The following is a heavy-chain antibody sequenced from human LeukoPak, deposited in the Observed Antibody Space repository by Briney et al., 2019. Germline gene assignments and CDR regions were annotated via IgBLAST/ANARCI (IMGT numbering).Heavy chain of an antibody. Sequence: LSQTLSLTCTVSGGSISSGGYYWSWIRQHPGKGLEWIGYIYYSGSTYYNPSLKSRVTISVDTSKNQFSLKLSSVTAADTAVYYCARGASTVKDAFDIWGQGTMVTVSS. V-gene: IGHV4-31*03. D-gene: IGHD4-17*01. CDR1: GGSISSGGYY. CDR2: IYYSGST. CDR3: ARGASTVKDAFDI. J-gene: IGHJ3*02.